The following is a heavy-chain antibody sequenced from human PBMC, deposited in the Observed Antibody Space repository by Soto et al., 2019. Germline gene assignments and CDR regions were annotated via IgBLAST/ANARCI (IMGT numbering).Heavy chain of an antibody. CDR1: GGSVSTNY. D-gene: IGHD5-18*01. CDR3: ARERRERKVTLPYFYYGMDV. J-gene: IGHJ6*02. V-gene: IGHV4-59*02. Sequence: PSETLSLTCTVSGGSVSTNYWGWIRQSPGKGLEWIAHISYTGSTKYNPSLQSRVTISVDTSTNQFSLKLNSVTAADTAVYFCARERRERKVTLPYFYYGMDVWGQGTPVTVSS. CDR2: ISYTGST.